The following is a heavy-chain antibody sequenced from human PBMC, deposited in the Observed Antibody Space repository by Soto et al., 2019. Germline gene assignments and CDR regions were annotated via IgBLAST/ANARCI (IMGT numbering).Heavy chain of an antibody. V-gene: IGHV4-4*07. Sequence: PPETLSFACTFSDGSISNKYSGWIRQPAGKGLEWIGLMSSSGVTNYSPSLKGRVTMSVDMSKNQFSLKLSSVTATDAAVYYCARALDSSGWSGDDAFDIWGQGTLVTVSS. CDR1: DGSISNKY. D-gene: IGHD6-19*01. CDR3: ARALDSSGWSGDDAFDI. CDR2: MSSSGVT. J-gene: IGHJ3*02.